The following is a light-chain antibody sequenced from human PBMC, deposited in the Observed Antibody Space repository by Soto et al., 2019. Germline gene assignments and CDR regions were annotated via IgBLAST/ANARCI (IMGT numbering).Light chain of an antibody. Sequence: QSVLTQPASVSGSPGQSITISCTGTSSYVGSYNLVSWYQQHPGKAPKLMISEVTKRPSGVSNRFSGSKSGNTASLTISGLQAEDEADYYCCSYAGSSTYVFGNGTKVTVL. J-gene: IGLJ1*01. V-gene: IGLV2-23*02. CDR2: EVT. CDR1: SSYVGSYNL. CDR3: CSYAGSSTYV.